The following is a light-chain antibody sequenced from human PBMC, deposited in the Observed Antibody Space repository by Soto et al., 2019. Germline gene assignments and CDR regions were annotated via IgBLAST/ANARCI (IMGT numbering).Light chain of an antibody. CDR3: PSYTSINTLQ. CDR2: EVS. CDR1: SSDIGTYNY. V-gene: IGLV2-14*01. J-gene: IGLJ2*01. Sequence: QSALTQPASVSGSPGQSIAISCTGTSSDIGTYNYVSWYQHHPGRAPRLIIYEVSNRPSGVSNSFSGSKSGNTASLTISGLQAEDEADYYCPSYTSINTLQFGGGTKLTV.